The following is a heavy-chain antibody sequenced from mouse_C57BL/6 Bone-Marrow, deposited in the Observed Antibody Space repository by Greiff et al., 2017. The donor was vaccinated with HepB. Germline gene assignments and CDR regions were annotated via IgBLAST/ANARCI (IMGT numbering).Heavy chain of an antibody. CDR3: AREGLPYYFDY. CDR1: GYTFTDYE. Sequence: QVQLKESGAELVRPGASVTLSCKASGYTFTDYEMHWVKQTPVHGLEWIGAIDPETGGTAYNQKFKGKATLTVDTSSSTAYMQLSSLTSEDSAVYYCAREGLPYYFDYWGQGTTLTVSS. D-gene: IGHD3-3*01. J-gene: IGHJ2*01. V-gene: IGHV1-15*01. CDR2: IDPETGGT.